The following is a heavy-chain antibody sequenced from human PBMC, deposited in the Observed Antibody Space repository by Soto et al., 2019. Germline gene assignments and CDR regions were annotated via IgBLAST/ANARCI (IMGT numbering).Heavy chain of an antibody. CDR3: ARDRCPDGIGYTGPLDY. Sequence: ASVKVSCKDSGYTFSSYAIHWVRQAPGQRLEWMGRINAGTGNTKYSQKFQGRVTITRDTSATTAYMELASLRSEDTAVYFCARDRCPDGIGYTGPLDYWG. D-gene: IGHD2-8*01. J-gene: IGHJ4*01. V-gene: IGHV1-3*01. CDR2: INAGTGNT. CDR1: GYTFSSYA.